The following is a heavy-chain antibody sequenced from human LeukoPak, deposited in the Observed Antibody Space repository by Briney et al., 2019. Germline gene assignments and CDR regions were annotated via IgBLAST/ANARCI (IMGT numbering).Heavy chain of an antibody. Sequence: RPSETLSLTCAVYGGSFSGYYWSWIRQPPGKGLEWIGEINHSGSTNYNPSLKSRVTISVDTSKNQFSLNLSSVTAADTAVYYCASLPWGVRGVIIQDFDYWGQGTLVTVSS. V-gene: IGHV4-34*01. CDR1: GGSFSGYY. CDR2: INHSGST. D-gene: IGHD3-10*01. CDR3: ASLPWGVRGVIIQDFDY. J-gene: IGHJ4*02.